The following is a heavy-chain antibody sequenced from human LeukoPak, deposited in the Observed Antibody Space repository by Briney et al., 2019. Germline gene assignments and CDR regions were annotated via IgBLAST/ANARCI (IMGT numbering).Heavy chain of an antibody. V-gene: IGHV4-61*02. CDR3: ATTYYYDSSGYYYDNDY. D-gene: IGHD3-22*01. CDR1: GGSSSSGSYD. J-gene: IGHJ4*02. CDR2: IYTSGST. Sequence: SQTLSLTCTVSGGSSSSGSYDWSWIRQPAGKGLEWIGRIYTSGSTNYNPSLKSRVTISVDTSKNQFSLKLSSVTAADTAVYYCATTYYYDSSGYYYDNDYWGQGTLVTVSS.